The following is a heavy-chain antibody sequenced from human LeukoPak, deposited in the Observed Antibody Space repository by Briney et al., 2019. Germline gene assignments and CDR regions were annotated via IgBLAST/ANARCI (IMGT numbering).Heavy chain of an antibody. CDR1: GSSISSYY. V-gene: IGHV4-59*01. D-gene: IGHD3-9*01. CDR2: IYYSGSP. J-gene: IGHJ6*02. CDR3: ARGGYYDILTGSTDGMDV. Sequence: PSEPLSLTCTVSGSSISSYYWSWIRQPPGKGLEWFGYIYYSGSPHYNPSLKSRVTISVDTSKIQFSLKLSSVTAADTAVYYCARGGYYDILTGSTDGMDVWGQGTTVTVSS.